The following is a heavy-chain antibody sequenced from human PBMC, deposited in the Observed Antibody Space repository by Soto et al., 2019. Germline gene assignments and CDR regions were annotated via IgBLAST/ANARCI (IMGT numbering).Heavy chain of an antibody. CDR2: IIPILGIA. CDR1: GGTFSSYT. D-gene: IGHD1-26*01. V-gene: IGHV1-69*02. CDR3: ATVFWELQTGSWLDP. Sequence: VSCKASGGTFSSYTISWVRQAPGQGLEWMGRIIPILGIANYAQKFQGRVTITADKSTSTAYMELSSLRSEDTAVYYCATVFWELQTGSWLDPWGQGTLVTVSS. J-gene: IGHJ5*02.